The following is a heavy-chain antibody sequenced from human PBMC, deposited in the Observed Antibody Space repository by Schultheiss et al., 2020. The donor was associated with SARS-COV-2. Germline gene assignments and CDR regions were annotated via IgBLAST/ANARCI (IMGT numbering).Heavy chain of an antibody. CDR2: IWYDGSNK. Sequence: GGSLRLSCAASGFTFSSYGMHWVRQAPGKGLEWVAVIWYDGSNKYYADSVKGRFTISRDNSKNTLYLQMNSLRAEDTAVYYCARDLAIAAALGAFDIWGQGTMVTVAS. D-gene: IGHD6-13*01. J-gene: IGHJ3*02. CDR3: ARDLAIAAALGAFDI. CDR1: GFTFSSYG. V-gene: IGHV3-33*01.